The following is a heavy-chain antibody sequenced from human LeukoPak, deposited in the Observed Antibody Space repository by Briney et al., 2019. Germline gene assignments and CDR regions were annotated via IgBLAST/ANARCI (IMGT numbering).Heavy chain of an antibody. J-gene: IGHJ4*02. V-gene: IGHV4-39*07. CDR2: VYYGGST. CDR1: GGSISSSSYY. CDR3: ARIGMVRGVSPFDH. Sequence: SETLSLTRTVSGGSISSSSYYWGWIRQPPGKGLEWIGSVYYGGSTYYNPALKHRLTISVDTSKNQFSLQLSSVTAADTAVYYWARIGMVRGVSPFDHWSQGTLVTVSS. D-gene: IGHD3-10*01.